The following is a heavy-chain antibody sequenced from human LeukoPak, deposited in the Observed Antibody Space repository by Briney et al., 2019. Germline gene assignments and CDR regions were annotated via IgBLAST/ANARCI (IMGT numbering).Heavy chain of an antibody. CDR2: ISGSGGST. CDR3: AKDRAVTTGDWFDP. D-gene: IGHD4-17*01. CDR1: GFTFSSYG. V-gene: IGHV3-23*01. Sequence: PGGTLRLSCAASGFTFSSYGMSWVRQAPGKGLEWVSAISGSGGSTYYADSVKGRFTIPRDNSKNTLYLQMNSLRAEDTAVYYCAKDRAVTTGDWFDPWGQGTLVTVSS. J-gene: IGHJ5*02.